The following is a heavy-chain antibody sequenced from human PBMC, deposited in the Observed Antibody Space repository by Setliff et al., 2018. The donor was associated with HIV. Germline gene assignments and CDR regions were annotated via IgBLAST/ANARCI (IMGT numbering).Heavy chain of an antibody. J-gene: IGHJ3*02. CDR2: IYYSGST. CDR3: ARAMKYSYGYVHDAFDI. D-gene: IGHD5-18*01. CDR1: GYSVSSGYY. Sequence: SETLSLTCAVSGYSVSSGYYWGWIRQPPGKGLEWIASIYYSGSTYYAPSLKRRVTISVDTSKNQFSLKLSSVTAAYTAVYYCARAMKYSYGYVHDAFDIWGQGTMVTVSS. V-gene: IGHV4-38-2*01.